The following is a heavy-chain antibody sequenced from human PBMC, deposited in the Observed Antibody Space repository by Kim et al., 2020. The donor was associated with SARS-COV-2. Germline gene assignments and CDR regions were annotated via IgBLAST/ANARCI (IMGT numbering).Heavy chain of an antibody. Sequence: SGKTRFSISRKNSKNSVFLQMSSVRTDDTAVYYCARETDEYNYGYRCLDYWGQGTLVTVSS. D-gene: IGHD5-18*01. V-gene: IGHV3-11*06. CDR3: ARETDEYNYGYRCLDY. J-gene: IGHJ4*02.